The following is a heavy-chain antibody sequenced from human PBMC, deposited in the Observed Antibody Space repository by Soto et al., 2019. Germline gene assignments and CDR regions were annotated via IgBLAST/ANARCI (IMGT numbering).Heavy chain of an antibody. J-gene: IGHJ4*02. D-gene: IGHD6-13*01. V-gene: IGHV4-31*03. Sequence: SETLSLTCTVSGGSISSGGYYWSWIRQHPGKGLEWIGYIYYSGSTYYNPSLKSRVTISVDTSKNQFSLKLSSVTAADTAVYYCARGRGIAAAAPVFDYWGQGTLVTVS. CDR2: IYYSGST. CDR1: GGSISSGGYY. CDR3: ARGRGIAAAAPVFDY.